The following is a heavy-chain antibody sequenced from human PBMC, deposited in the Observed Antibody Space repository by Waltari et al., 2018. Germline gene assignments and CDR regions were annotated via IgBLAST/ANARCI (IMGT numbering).Heavy chain of an antibody. CDR1: GGSFSSYS. V-gene: IGHV1-69*01. D-gene: IGHD2-2*01. CDR3: TTSSYCGTTTCYQYYGMDV. J-gene: IGHJ6*02. CDR2: LIRGFGTA. Sequence: QVRLVQSGAEVKKPGSSVKVSCKAFGGSFSSYSINWVRQAPGQGLEWMGGLIRGFGTANYAKKFQDRLAITADESTSTAYMELSSLRSEDTAAYYCTTSSYCGTTTCYQYYGMDVWGQGTTVTVSS.